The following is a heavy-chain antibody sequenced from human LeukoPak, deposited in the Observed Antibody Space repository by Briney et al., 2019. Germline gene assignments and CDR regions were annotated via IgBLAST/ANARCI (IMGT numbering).Heavy chain of an antibody. CDR2: ISYDGSNK. V-gene: IGHV3-30-3*01. Sequence: GGSLRLSCAASGFTFSSYAMHWVRQAPGKGLEWVAVISYDGSNKYYADSVKGRFTISRDNSKNTLYLQMNSLRAEDTAVYYCARTSHVLWAFDPWGQGTLVTVSS. D-gene: IGHD2-21*01. CDR3: ARTSHVLWAFDP. J-gene: IGHJ5*02. CDR1: GFTFSSYA.